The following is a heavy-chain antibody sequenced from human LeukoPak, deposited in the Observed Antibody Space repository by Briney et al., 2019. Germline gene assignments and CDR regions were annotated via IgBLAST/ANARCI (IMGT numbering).Heavy chain of an antibody. V-gene: IGHV3-74*01. CDR2: INSDGSST. CDR1: GFTFSSYW. D-gene: IGHD5-18*01. Sequence: HPGGSLRLSCAASGFTFSSYWMHWVRQAPGKGLVWVSRINSDGSSTSYADSVKGRFTISRDNAKNTLYLQMNSLRAEDTAVYYCARFPGYSYGQRYFDYWGQGTLVTVSS. J-gene: IGHJ4*02. CDR3: ARFPGYSYGQRYFDY.